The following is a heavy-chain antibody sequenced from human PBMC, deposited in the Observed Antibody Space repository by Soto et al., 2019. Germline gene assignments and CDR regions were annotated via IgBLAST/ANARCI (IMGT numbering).Heavy chain of an antibody. V-gene: IGHV3-33*01. D-gene: IGHD2-2*01. CDR3: ARDSHSSTSCCPFDY. Sequence: QVQLVESGGGVVQPGRSLRLSCAASGFTFSSYGMHWVRQAPGKGLEWVAVIWYDGSNKYYADSVKGRFTISRDNSKNTLYLQMNSLRAEDTAVYYCARDSHSSTSCCPFDYWGQGTLVTVSS. J-gene: IGHJ4*02. CDR1: GFTFSSYG. CDR2: IWYDGSNK.